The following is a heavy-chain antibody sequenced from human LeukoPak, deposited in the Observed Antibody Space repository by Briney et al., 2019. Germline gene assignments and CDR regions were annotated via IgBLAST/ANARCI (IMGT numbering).Heavy chain of an antibody. CDR2: IIPIFGTA. J-gene: IGHJ5*02. CDR3: ASAPLSCCSGGSCYSCWFDP. V-gene: IGHV1-69*05. Sequence: ASVKVSCKASGGTFSSYAISWVRQAPGQGLEWMGRIIPIFGTANYAQKFQGRVTITTGESTSTAYMELSSLRSEDTAVYYCASAPLSCCSGGSCYSCWFDPWGQGTLVTASS. CDR1: GGTFSSYA. D-gene: IGHD2-15*01.